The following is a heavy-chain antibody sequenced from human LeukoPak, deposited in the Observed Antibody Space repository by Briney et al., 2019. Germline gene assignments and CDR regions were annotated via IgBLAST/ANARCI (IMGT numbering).Heavy chain of an antibody. CDR1: GYTFTSSG. V-gene: IGHV1-8*02. D-gene: IGHD7-27*01. CDR3: VRTPPNWGFDY. Sequence: GASVKVSCKASGYTFTSSGVSWVRQATGQGLEWLGWMSPNSGDTGYAQKFQGRVTMTSDSSISTAYMELSSLRSEDTAIYYCVRTPPNWGFDYWGQGTLVTVSS. J-gene: IGHJ4*02. CDR2: MSPNSGDT.